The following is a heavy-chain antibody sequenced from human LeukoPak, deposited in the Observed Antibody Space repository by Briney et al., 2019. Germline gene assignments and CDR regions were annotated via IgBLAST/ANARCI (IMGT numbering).Heavy chain of an antibody. V-gene: IGHV3-21*01. J-gene: IGHJ3*02. CDR3: ARELEEAFDI. D-gene: IGHD3-3*01. CDR1: GFTFSTYS. CDR2: TGGSSSSI. Sequence: GGSLRLSCAASGFTFSTYSMNWVRQAPGKGLEWVSSTGGSSSSIYYADSVKGRFTISRDNAKNSLYLQMNSLRAGDSAVYYCARELEEAFDIWGQGTMVTVSS.